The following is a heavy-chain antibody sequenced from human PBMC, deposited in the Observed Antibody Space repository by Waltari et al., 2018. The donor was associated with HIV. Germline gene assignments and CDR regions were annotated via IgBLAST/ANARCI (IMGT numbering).Heavy chain of an antibody. CDR3: ARVTYYYGSGSYYEYFQH. V-gene: IGHV4-39*01. Sequence: QLQLQESGPGLVKPSETLSLTCPVSGGSISSRSYYWGWIRQPPGKGLEWIGSIYYGGSTYYNPSLKSRVTISVDTSKNQFSLKLSSVTAADTAVYYCARVTYYYGSGSYYEYFQHWGQGTLVTVSS. J-gene: IGHJ1*01. CDR2: IYYGGST. CDR1: GGSISSRSYY. D-gene: IGHD3-10*01.